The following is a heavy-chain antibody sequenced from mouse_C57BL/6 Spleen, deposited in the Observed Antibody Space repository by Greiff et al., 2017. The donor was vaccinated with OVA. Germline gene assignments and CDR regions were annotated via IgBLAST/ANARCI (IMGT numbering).Heavy chain of an antibody. CDR1: GFTFSDYY. V-gene: IGHV5-16*01. CDR2: INYDGSST. CDR3: AREGPFPYYAMDY. J-gene: IGHJ4*01. Sequence: EVKLVESEGGLVQPGSSMKLSCTASGFTFSDYYMAWVRQVPEKGLEWVANINYDGSSTYYLDSLKSRFIISRDNAKNILYLQMSSLKSEDTATYYCAREGPFPYYAMDYWGQGTSVTVSS.